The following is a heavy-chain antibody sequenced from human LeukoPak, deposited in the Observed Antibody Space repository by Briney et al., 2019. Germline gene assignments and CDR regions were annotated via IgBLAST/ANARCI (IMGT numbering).Heavy chain of an antibody. CDR2: IYYSGST. D-gene: IGHD3-22*01. Sequence: SETLSLTCTVSGCSISSSSYYWGWIRQPPGKGLGWIGSIYYSGSTYYNPYLKSRVTISVDTSKTQFSLKLSSVTAADTAVYYCARQHYYHSSGPDYWGQGTLVTVSS. CDR3: ARQHYYHSSGPDY. V-gene: IGHV4-39*01. CDR1: GCSISSSSYY. J-gene: IGHJ4*02.